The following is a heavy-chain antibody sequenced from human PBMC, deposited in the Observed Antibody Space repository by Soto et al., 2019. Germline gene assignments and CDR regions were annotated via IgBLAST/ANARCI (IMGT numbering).Heavy chain of an antibody. CDR1: GDTFSSYT. J-gene: IGHJ4*02. CDR2: TIPILRMS. D-gene: IGHD3-10*01. Sequence: QVHLVQSGPELKKPGSSVRVSCKASGDTFSSYTINWVRQAPGLGLEGMGRTIPILRMSNYALKFQGRLPITADKSTSTAYMELSSLRSEDTAMYYCATSYGSGSQAFDHWGQGALVTVSS. CDR3: ATSYGSGSQAFDH. V-gene: IGHV1-69*02.